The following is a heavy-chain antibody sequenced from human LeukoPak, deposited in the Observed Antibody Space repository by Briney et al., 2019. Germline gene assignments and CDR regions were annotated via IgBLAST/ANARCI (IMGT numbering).Heavy chain of an antibody. CDR2: IYYSGST. Sequence: SETLSLTCTVSGDSISSYYWSWIRQPPGKGLEWIGYIYYSGSTNYNPSLESRVTISVDTSKNQFSLKLASLTAADTAVYYCARRPIVGSTGFYFDPWGPGTLVTVSS. J-gene: IGHJ5*02. CDR1: GDSISSYY. V-gene: IGHV4-59*08. CDR3: ARRPIVGSTGFYFDP. D-gene: IGHD1-26*01.